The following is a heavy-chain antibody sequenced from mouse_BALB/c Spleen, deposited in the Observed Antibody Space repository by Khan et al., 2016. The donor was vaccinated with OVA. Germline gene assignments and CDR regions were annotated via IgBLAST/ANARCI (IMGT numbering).Heavy chain of an antibody. J-gene: IGHJ3*01. CDR3: ARELRLGGFAY. V-gene: IGHV2-6-7*01. CDR1: GFSLTDYG. D-gene: IGHD1-2*01. CDR2: IWGDGST. Sequence: VQLQESGPGLVAPSQSLSITCTVSGFSLTDYGINWIRQPPGKGLEWLGMIWGDGSTDYNSALNSRLSISKDNSKSQVFLKMNSLQTEDTARFYCARELRLGGFAYWGQGTLVTVSA.